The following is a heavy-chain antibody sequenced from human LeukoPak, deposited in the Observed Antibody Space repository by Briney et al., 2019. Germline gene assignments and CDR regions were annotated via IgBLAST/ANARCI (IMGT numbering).Heavy chain of an antibody. CDR2: ISGDSGST. CDR1: GFTFYDYA. V-gene: IGHV3-43*02. CDR3: AKDSRYYDSSGYYWGASDI. Sequence: GRSLRLSCAASGFTFYDYAMHWVRQAPGKWLEWATLISGDSGSTYYADAVKGRFTISRDNSKNSLYLQMNSLRTEDTALYYCAKDSRYYDSSGYYWGASDIWGQGTMVTVSS. J-gene: IGHJ3*02. D-gene: IGHD3-22*01.